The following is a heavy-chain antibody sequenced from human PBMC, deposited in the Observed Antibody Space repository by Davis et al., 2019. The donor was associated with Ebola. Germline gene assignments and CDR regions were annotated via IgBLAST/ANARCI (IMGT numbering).Heavy chain of an antibody. CDR1: GYTFTSYG. J-gene: IGHJ4*02. CDR2: IIPIFGTA. Sequence: SVKVSCKASGYTFTSYGISWVRQAPGQGLEWMGGIIPIFGTANYAQKFQGRVTITADKSTSTAYMELSSLRSEDTAVYYCARAAIRELFDVVYYFDYWGQGTLVTVSS. CDR3: ARAAIRELFDVVYYFDY. V-gene: IGHV1-69*06. D-gene: IGHD3-10*01.